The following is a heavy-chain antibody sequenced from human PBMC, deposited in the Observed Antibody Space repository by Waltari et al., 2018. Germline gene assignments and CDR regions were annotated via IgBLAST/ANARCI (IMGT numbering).Heavy chain of an antibody. D-gene: IGHD3-22*01. Sequence: QVQLVQRGVEVKKPGASVKVSCKASGYTFTGYYIHWVRQAPGQGLEWMGRINPNSGGTNYAQKFQGRVTMTRDTSINTAYMELSRLRPDDTAVYYCAKGQEHYYDNSGSFVSWGQGTLVTVSS. CDR3: AKGQEHYYDNSGSFVS. V-gene: IGHV1-2*06. CDR1: GYTFTGYY. J-gene: IGHJ5*01. CDR2: INPNSGGT.